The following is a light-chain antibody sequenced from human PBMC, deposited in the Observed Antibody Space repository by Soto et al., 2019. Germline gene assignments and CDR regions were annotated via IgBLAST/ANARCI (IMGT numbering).Light chain of an antibody. Sequence: EIVMTQSPGTLSLSPGERATLSCRASLTVSDNYLAWYQQKAGQAPRLVIYDASSRATGIPDRFSASGSGTDFTLTISRLEPEDFAVYYCQQCGSSPWTFGQGTKVDIK. J-gene: IGKJ1*01. CDR3: QQCGSSPWT. V-gene: IGKV3-20*01. CDR1: LTVSDNY. CDR2: DAS.